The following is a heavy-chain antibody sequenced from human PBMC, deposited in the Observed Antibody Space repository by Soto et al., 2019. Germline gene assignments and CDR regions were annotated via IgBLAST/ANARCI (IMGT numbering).Heavy chain of an antibody. CDR3: ARGSNPYGDYALPYNWFDP. J-gene: IGHJ5*02. Sequence: QVQLVQSGAEVKKPGSSVKVSCKASGGTFSSYTISWVRQAPGQGLEWMGRIIPILGIANYAQKFQGRVTITADKSTSTAYMELSSLRSEDTAVYYCARGSNPYGDYALPYNWFDPWGQGTLVTVSS. D-gene: IGHD4-17*01. CDR1: GGTFSSYT. CDR2: IIPILGIA. V-gene: IGHV1-69*02.